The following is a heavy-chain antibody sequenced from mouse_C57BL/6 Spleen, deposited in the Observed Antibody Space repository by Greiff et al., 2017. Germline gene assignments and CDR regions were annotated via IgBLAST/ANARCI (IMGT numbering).Heavy chain of an antibody. CDR1: GFTFSSYA. CDR2: ISDGGSYT. Sequence: EVTLVESGGGLVKPGGSLKLSCAASGFTFSSYAMSWVRQTPEKRLEWVATISDGGSYTYYPDNVKGRFTISRDNAKNNLYLQMSHLKSEDTAMYYCARTSDGYYGYFDVWGTGTTVTVSS. CDR3: ARTSDGYYGYFDV. D-gene: IGHD2-3*01. J-gene: IGHJ1*03. V-gene: IGHV5-4*03.